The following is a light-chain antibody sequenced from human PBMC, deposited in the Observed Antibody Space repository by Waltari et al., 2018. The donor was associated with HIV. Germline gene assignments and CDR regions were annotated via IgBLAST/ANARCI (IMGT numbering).Light chain of an antibody. CDR1: SSDVGGYNY. J-gene: IGLJ1*01. CDR2: EVT. Sequence: QSALTQPASVSGSPGQSITISCTGTSSDVGGYNYVFWYQQHPGKAPKLMIYEVTNRPSGVSNRFSGSKSGNTASLTISGLQAEDEADYYRSSYTSSSTQVFGTGTKVTVL. CDR3: SSYTSSSTQV. V-gene: IGLV2-14*01.